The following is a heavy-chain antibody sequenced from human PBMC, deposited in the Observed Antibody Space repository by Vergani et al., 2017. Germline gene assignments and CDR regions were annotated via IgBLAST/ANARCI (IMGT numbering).Heavy chain of an antibody. CDR1: GGSFSGYY. D-gene: IGHD2-2*01. Sequence: QVQLQQWGAGLLKPSETLSLTCAVYGGSFSGYYWSWIRKPPGKGLEWIGEINHSGNTNYNPSLKSRVTISVDTSKNQFSLKLSSVTAADTAVYYCARDLRVVVPAAMRSYYYYMDVWGKGTTVTVSS. CDR3: ARDLRVVVPAAMRSYYYYMDV. J-gene: IGHJ6*03. V-gene: IGHV4-34*01. CDR2: INHSGNT.